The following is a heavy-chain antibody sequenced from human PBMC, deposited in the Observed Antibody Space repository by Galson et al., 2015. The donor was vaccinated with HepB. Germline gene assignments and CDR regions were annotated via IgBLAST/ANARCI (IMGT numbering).Heavy chain of an antibody. V-gene: IGHV3-66*01. D-gene: IGHD7-27*01. Sequence: SLRLSCAASGFTVSSNYMSWVRQAPGKGLEWVSVIYSGGSTYYADSVKGRFTISRDNSKNTLYLQMNSLRAEDTAVYYCASELTGTRIFFDYWGQGTLVTVSS. CDR2: IYSGGST. CDR3: ASELTGTRIFFDY. CDR1: GFTVSSNY. J-gene: IGHJ4*02.